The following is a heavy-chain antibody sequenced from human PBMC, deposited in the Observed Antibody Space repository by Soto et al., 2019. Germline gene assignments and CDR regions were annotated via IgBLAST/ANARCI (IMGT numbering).Heavy chain of an antibody. Sequence: PSETLSLTCTVSGGSISSYYWSWIRQPAGKGLEWIGRIYTSGSTNYNPSLKSRVTMSVDTSKNQFSLKLSSVTAADTAVYYCARDQVTPGDYYFDYWGQGTLVTVSS. V-gene: IGHV4-4*07. CDR1: GGSISSYY. J-gene: IGHJ4*02. D-gene: IGHD3-10*01. CDR2: IYTSGST. CDR3: ARDQVTPGDYYFDY.